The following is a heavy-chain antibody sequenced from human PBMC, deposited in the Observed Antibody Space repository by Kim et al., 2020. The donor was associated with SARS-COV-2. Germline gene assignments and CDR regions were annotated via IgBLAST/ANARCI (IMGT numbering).Heavy chain of an antibody. V-gene: IGHV4-39*01. J-gene: IGHJ4*02. D-gene: IGHD3-10*01. CDR3: ARGNSGSYTNFDY. Sequence: YNPSLKSRVTISVDTSKNQFSLKLSSVTAADTAVYYCARGNSGSYTNFDYWGQGTLVTVSS.